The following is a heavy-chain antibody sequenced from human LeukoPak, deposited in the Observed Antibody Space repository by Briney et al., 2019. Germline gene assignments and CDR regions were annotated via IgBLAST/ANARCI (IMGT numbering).Heavy chain of an antibody. CDR1: GFTFSSYG. Sequence: TGGSLRLSCAASGFTFSSYGMSWVRQAPGKGLEWVSAISGSGGSTYYADSVKGRFTISRDNSKNTLYLQMNSLRAEDTAVYYCAKRSSSIAVAGTLGGLFDWGQGTLVTVSS. D-gene: IGHD6-19*01. V-gene: IGHV3-23*01. CDR2: ISGSGGST. J-gene: IGHJ4*02. CDR3: AKRSSSIAVAGTLGGLFD.